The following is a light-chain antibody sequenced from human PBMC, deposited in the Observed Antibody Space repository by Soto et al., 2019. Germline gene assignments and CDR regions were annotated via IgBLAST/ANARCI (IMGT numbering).Light chain of an antibody. CDR3: QQYGSTWT. Sequence: EIVLTQSPGTLSLSPGERATLSCRASQSVSSSYLAWYQQKPGQAPRLLIYGASSRATGIPDRFSGSGSGTDFTPTIRRLEPDDIAVYYCQQYGSTWTFGQGTKVEIK. J-gene: IGKJ1*01. CDR1: QSVSSSY. V-gene: IGKV3-20*01. CDR2: GAS.